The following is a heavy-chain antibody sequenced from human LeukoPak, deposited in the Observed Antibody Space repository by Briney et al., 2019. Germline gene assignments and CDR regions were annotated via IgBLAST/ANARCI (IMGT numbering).Heavy chain of an antibody. D-gene: IGHD3-22*01. CDR2: FDPEDGET. V-gene: IGHV1-24*01. CDR3: ARKPRTAYYYDSSGYFEPPDY. J-gene: IGHJ4*02. CDR1: GYTLTELS. Sequence: ASVKVSCKVSGYTLTELSMHWVRQAPGKGLEWMGGFDPEDGETIYAQKFQGGVTMTEDTSTDTAYMELSSLRSEDTAVYYCARKPRTAYYYDSSGYFEPPDYWGQETLVTVSS.